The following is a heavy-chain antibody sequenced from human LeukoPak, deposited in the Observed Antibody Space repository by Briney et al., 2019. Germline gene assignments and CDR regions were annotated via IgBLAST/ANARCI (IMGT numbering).Heavy chain of an antibody. V-gene: IGHV5-51*01. CDR2: IYPGDSDT. J-gene: IGHJ4*02. CDR3: ARLYSGSYAIDY. CDR1: GYSFTSYW. D-gene: IGHD1-26*01. Sequence: GEPLKIPSKGPGYSFTSYWIGWVRQIPGKGLDGMGIIYPGDSDTRYTPSFQGQVTISAHKSISTAYLQWSSLKGSDIAMYYCARLYSGSYAIDYGGQGTLVTVSS.